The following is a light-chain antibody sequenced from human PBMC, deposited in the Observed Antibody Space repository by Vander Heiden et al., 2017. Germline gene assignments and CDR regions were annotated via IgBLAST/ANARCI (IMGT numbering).Light chain of an antibody. CDR1: QCVNTNS. Sequence: VFTQSPATLSLSPGDRASIPCRASQCVNTNSLAWYPQGPGQAPSRLMSGQPRRAPGVPHRFSGRGSGTDFTLIISRLESEDWAVYFCQQYGTSPVTFGQGTQVELK. V-gene: IGKV3-20*01. CDR2: GQP. J-gene: IGKJ5*01. CDR3: QQYGTSPVT.